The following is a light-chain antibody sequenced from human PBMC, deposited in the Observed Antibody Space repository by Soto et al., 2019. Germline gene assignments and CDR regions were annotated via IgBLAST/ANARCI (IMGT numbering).Light chain of an antibody. V-gene: IGLV2-14*01. CDR1: SSDIGGYDY. J-gene: IGLJ2*01. Sequence: QSALTQPASVSRSPGQSITLSCTGTSSDIGGYDYVSWYQRHPGKATKLIIYDVNNRPSGVSNRFSGSKSGNTASLTISGLQAEDEADYYCTSYASGSSHVVFGGGTQLTVL. CDR3: TSYASGSSHVV. CDR2: DVN.